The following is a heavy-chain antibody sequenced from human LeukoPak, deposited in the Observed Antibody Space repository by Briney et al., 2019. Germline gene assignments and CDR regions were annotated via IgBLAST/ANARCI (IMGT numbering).Heavy chain of an antibody. CDR3: ARGPRGSSSITYFDY. CDR1: GFTFSSYS. D-gene: IGHD6-6*01. V-gene: IGHV3-21*01. CDR2: ISSSSSYI. J-gene: IGHJ4*02. Sequence: GGSLRLSCAGSGFTFSSYSMNWVRQAPGKGLEWVSSISSSSSYIYYADSVKGRFTISRDNAKNSLYLQMNSLRAEDTAVYYCARGPRGSSSITYFDYWGQGTLVTVSS.